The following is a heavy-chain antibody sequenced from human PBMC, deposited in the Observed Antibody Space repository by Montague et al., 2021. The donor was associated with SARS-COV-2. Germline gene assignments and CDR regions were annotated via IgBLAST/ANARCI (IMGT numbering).Heavy chain of an antibody. CDR2: TYYRSKWYN. Sequence: CAISGDSASSNSAAWNWIRQSPSRGLEWLGMTYYRSKWYNDYAVSVKSRITINPDTSKNQFSLQLNSVTPEDTAVYYCARDDPYCTNGVCYTGNWFDPWGQGTLVTVSS. CDR1: GDSASSNSAA. V-gene: IGHV6-1*01. J-gene: IGHJ5*02. D-gene: IGHD2-8*01. CDR3: ARDDPYCTNGVCYTGNWFDP.